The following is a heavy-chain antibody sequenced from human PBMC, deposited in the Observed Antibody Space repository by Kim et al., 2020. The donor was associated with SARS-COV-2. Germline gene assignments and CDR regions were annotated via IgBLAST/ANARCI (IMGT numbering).Heavy chain of an antibody. J-gene: IGHJ4*02. V-gene: IGHV4-39*01. D-gene: IGHD2-15*01. Sequence: SETLSLTCTVSGGSISSSSYYWGWIRQPPGKGLEWIGSIYYSGSTYYNPSLKSRVTISVDTSKNQFSLKLSSVTATDTAVYYCARTFGYCSGGSCYSESNFDYWGQGTLVTVSS. CDR3: ARTFGYCSGGSCYSESNFDY. CDR1: GGSISSSSYY. CDR2: IYYSGST.